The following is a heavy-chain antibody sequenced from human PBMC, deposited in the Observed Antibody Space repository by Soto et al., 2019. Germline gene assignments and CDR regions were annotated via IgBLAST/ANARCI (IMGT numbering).Heavy chain of an antibody. V-gene: IGHV4-59*12. CDR1: GGSISSYY. D-gene: IGHD6-19*01. J-gene: IGHJ4*02. Sequence: PSETLSLTCTVSGGSISSYYWSWIRQPPGKGLEWIGYIYYSGSTNYNPSLKSRVTISVDTSKNQFSLKLSSVTAADTAVYYCGRWASGWYYFDYWGQGTLVTVS. CDR2: IYYSGST. CDR3: GRWASGWYYFDY.